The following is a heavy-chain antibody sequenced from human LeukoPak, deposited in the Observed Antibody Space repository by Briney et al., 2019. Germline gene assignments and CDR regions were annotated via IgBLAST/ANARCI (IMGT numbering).Heavy chain of an antibody. CDR2: ISYDGSDK. Sequence: GGSLRLSCTASGFTVLSNWMSWVRQAPGKGLEWVAAISYDGSDKYYTDSVGGRFTISRDNSKNTLFLQMNSLKTEDTAVYYCAKAMITFGGLIVIPVFDYWGQGTLVTVSS. CDR1: GFTVLSNW. CDR3: AKAMITFGGLIVIPVFDY. V-gene: IGHV3-30*18. D-gene: IGHD3-16*02. J-gene: IGHJ4*02.